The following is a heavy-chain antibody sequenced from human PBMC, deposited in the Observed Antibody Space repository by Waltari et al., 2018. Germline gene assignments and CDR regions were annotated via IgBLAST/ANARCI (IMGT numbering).Heavy chain of an antibody. V-gene: IGHV3-11*01. D-gene: IGHD3-10*01. CDR1: GFTFSDYY. CDR3: ARDAPEGLGFGELLDREGFQH. Sequence: QVQLVQSGGGLVKPGGSLRLSCAASGFTFSDYYMSWIRQAPGKGLEWVSYISSSGSTVYYADSVKGRFTISRDNAKNSLYLQMNSLRAEDTAVYYCARDAPEGLGFGELLDREGFQHWGQGTLVTVSS. J-gene: IGHJ1*01. CDR2: ISSSGSTV.